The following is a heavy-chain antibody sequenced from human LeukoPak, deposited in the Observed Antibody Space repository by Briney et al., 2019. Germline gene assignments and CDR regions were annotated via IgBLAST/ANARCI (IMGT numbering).Heavy chain of an antibody. CDR3: ARLKQARGYCSGGSCQAAFDI. V-gene: IGHV4-34*01. D-gene: IGHD2-15*01. J-gene: IGHJ3*02. Sequence: PSETLSLTCAVYGGSFSGYYWSWIRQPPGKGLEWIGEINHSGSTNYNPSLKSRVTISVDTSKNQFSLKLSSVTAADTAVYYCARLKQARGYCSGGSCQAAFDIWGQGTMVTVSS. CDR2: INHSGST. CDR1: GGSFSGYY.